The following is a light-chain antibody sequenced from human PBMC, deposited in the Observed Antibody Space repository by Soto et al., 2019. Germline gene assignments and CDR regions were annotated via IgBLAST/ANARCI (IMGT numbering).Light chain of an antibody. CDR1: QTVSSNY. CDR3: QQYTGPPTS. V-gene: IGKV3-20*01. J-gene: IGKJ5*01. CDR2: GAS. Sequence: EIILTQSPDTLSLSPGERATLSCRASQTVSSNYLAWCQQRPGQAPRLLIYGASTRAAGIPDRFSGSGSGTDFTLTITGQEPEDSAVYFCQQYTGPPTSFGQGTRLEIK.